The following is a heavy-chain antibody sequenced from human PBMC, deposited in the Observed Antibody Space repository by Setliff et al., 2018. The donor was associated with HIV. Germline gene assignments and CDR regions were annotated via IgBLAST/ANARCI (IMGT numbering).Heavy chain of an antibody. CDR1: GATIHYHY. CDR2: IYYSGST. V-gene: IGHV4-59*11. J-gene: IGHJ4*02. CDR3: ARGFRSGRIFGIDY. Sequence: SETLSLTCSISGATIHYHYWSWIRQPPGKGLEWIGYIYYSGSTNYNPSLKSRVTISVDTSKNQFSLKLSSVTAADTAVYYCARGFRSGRIFGIDYWGQGTLVTV. D-gene: IGHD3-3*01.